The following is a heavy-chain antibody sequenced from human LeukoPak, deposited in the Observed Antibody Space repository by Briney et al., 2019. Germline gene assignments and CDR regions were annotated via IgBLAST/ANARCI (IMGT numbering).Heavy chain of an antibody. V-gene: IGHV3-33*01. CDR2: IWYDGSNK. CDR1: GFTFSSYG. CDR3: AREIAVAAQYFDY. D-gene: IGHD6-19*01. J-gene: IGHJ4*02. Sequence: GGSLRLSCAASGFTFSSYGMHWVRQAPGKGLEWVAVIWYDGSNKYYADSVKGRFTISRDNSKNTLYLQMNGLRAEDTAVYYCAREIAVAAQYFDYWGQGTLVTVSS.